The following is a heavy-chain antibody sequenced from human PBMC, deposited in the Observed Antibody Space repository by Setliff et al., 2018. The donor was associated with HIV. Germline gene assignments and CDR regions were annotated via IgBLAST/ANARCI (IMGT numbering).Heavy chain of an antibody. Sequence: ASETLSLTCTVSGDSISTDNYHWGWIRQPPGKGLEWIGHTANTDYNPSLKSRVTVSVDTSQNQLSLRLSSVTAADTAVYYCARHAALIKRYYYYYLDVWGKGTTVTVSS. J-gene: IGHJ6*03. V-gene: IGHV4-39*01. CDR1: GDSISTDNYH. CDR3: ARHAALIKRYYYYYLDV. D-gene: IGHD5-18*01. CDR2: TANT.